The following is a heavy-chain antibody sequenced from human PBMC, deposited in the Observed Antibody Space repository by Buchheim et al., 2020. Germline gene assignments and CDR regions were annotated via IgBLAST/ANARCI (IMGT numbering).Heavy chain of an antibody. D-gene: IGHD3-22*01. CDR3: ARDGSGYYKGYYYYGMDV. CDR1: GGSISSGDYY. J-gene: IGHJ6*02. CDR2: IYYSGST. V-gene: IGHV4-30-4*01. Sequence: QVQLQESGPGLVKPSQTLSLTCTVSGGSISSGDYYWSWIRQPPGKGLEWIGYIYYSGSTYYNPSLKSRVTISVDPSTNQFSLKLSSVTAADTAVYYCARDGSGYYKGYYYYGMDVWGQGTT.